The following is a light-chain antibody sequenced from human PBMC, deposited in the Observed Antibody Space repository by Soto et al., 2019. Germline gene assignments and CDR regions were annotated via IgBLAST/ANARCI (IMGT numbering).Light chain of an antibody. Sequence: DIQMTQSPSSLSASLGDRVTITCRASQTISNYLNWYQQKPGEAPNLLIFAASNLQSEVPSRFSGRGSGTHFTLTISGRRPEDSAVYYCQQSYSTPQTFGQGTKVDIK. CDR1: QTISNY. J-gene: IGKJ1*01. V-gene: IGKV1-39*01. CDR2: AAS. CDR3: QQSYSTPQT.